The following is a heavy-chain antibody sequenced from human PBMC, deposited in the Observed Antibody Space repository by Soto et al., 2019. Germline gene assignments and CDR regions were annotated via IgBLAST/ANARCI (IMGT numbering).Heavy chain of an antibody. CDR3: ATARPVNPEVTSPLFDY. CDR1: GYTLTELS. V-gene: IGHV1-24*01. Sequence: ASVKVSCKVSGYTLTELSMHWVRRAPGKGLEWMGGFDPEDGETIYAQEFQGRVTMTEDTSTDTAYMELSSLRSEDTAVYYCATARPVNPEVTSPLFDYWGQGTLVTVSS. J-gene: IGHJ4*02. D-gene: IGHD4-17*01. CDR2: FDPEDGET.